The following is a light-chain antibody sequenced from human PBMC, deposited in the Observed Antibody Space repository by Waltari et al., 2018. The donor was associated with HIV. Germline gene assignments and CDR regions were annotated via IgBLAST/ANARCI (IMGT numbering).Light chain of an antibody. Sequence: QSVLTQPPSVSAAPGQKVTISCSGSTSNIGDNYVYWYQQPPGTAPKPLIYDNDKRPSGIPDRFSGSKSGTSATLGITGLQTGDEADYYCGTWDASLSAVVFGGGTKLTVL. CDR2: DND. CDR1: TSNIGDNY. V-gene: IGLV1-51*01. CDR3: GTWDASLSAVV. J-gene: IGLJ2*01.